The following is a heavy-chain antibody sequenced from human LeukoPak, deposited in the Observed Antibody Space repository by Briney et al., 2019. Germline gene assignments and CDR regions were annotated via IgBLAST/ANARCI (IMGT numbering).Heavy chain of an antibody. J-gene: IGHJ5*02. CDR1: GGSISSSSYY. CDR2: IYYSGST. V-gene: IGHV4-39*01. CDR3: ASVQSGYQLYNWFDP. Sequence: SETLSLTCTVSGGSISSSSYYWGWIRQPPGKGLEWIGSIYYSGSTYYNPSLKSRVTISVDTSKNQFSLKLSSVTAADTAVYYCASVQSGYQLYNWFDPWGQGTLVTVSS. D-gene: IGHD2-2*01.